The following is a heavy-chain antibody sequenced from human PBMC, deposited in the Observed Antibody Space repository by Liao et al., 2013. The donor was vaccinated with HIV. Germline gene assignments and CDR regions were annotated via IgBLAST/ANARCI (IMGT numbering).Heavy chain of an antibody. D-gene: IGHD3-22*01. CDR3: ARDKFYYDSSGYYYFFGWFDP. Sequence: QLQLQESGSGLVKPSQTLSLICAVSGGSISSGAYSWSWIRQPPGKGLEWIGYIYHSGSTYYNPSLKSRVTISVDRSKNQFSLKLSSVTAADTAVYYCARDKFYYDSSGYYYFFGWFDPWGQGTLVTVSS. J-gene: IGHJ5*02. V-gene: IGHV4-30-2*01. CDR2: IYHSGST. CDR1: GGSISSGAYS.